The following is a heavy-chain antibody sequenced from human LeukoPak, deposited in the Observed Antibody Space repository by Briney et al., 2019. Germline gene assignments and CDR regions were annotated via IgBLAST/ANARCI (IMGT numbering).Heavy chain of an antibody. V-gene: IGHV3-23*01. J-gene: IGHJ4*02. Sequence: PGGSLRLSCAASGFXSTNYAIGWVRQAPGKGREWLSTISGSGDNTYYADSVKGRFTISRDNSKNTLYLQMSGLRAEDTALYYCVRDMTGNYYDTWGQGTLVTVSS. CDR1: GFXSTNYA. CDR3: VRDMTGNYYDT. CDR2: ISGSGDNT. D-gene: IGHD3-22*01.